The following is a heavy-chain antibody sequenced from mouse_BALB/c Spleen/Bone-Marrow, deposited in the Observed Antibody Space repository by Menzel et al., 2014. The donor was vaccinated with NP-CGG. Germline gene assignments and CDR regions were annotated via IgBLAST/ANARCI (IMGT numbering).Heavy chain of an antibody. D-gene: IGHD2-1*01. V-gene: IGHV1-9*01. J-gene: IGHJ4*01. CDR2: ILPGSGSP. CDR1: GYTFXSYW. CDR3: ARGLYGNYGE. Sequence: QVQLQQSGAELMKPGASVKISCKATGYTFXSYWIEWVKQRPGHGLEWIGEILPGSGSPDYNEEFKGKATFTADTSSNTAYMQLSSLTSEDSAVYYCARGLYGNYGEWGQGTSVTVSS.